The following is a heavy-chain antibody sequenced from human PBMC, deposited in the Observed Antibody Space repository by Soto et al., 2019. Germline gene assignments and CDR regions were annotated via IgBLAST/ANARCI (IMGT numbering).Heavy chain of an antibody. J-gene: IGHJ4*02. V-gene: IGHV4-59*01. CDR3: ARVQMVEKDIDY. CDR2: IFYRGGT. Sequence: SETLSLTCTVSGDPISSYYWSWIRQPPGKGLQWIGYIFYRGGTAYNPSLKSRVTISLDMSKKQFSLKLTSVTAADTAAYFCARVQMVEKDIDYWGQGTQVTVSS. D-gene: IGHD2-8*01. CDR1: GDPISSYY.